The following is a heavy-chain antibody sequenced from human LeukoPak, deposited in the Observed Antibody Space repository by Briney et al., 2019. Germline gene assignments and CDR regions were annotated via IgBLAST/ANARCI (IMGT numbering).Heavy chain of an antibody. V-gene: IGHV3-66*01. J-gene: IGHJ5*02. D-gene: IGHD6-13*01. Sequence: GGSLRLSCAVSGFSVSSNYMSWVRQAPGKGLEWVSIIYSGGTTYYADSVKGRFTISRDNSKNTLYLQMNSLRAEDTAVYYCARGGDSSTDNWFDPWGQGTLVTVSS. CDR3: ARGGDSSTDNWFDP. CDR2: IYSGGTT. CDR1: GFSVSSNY.